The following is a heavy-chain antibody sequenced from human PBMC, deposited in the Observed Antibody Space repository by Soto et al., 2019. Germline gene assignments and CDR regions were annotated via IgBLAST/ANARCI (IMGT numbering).Heavy chain of an antibody. CDR3: ASSASPDAY. CDR1: GFIFSSYS. J-gene: IGHJ4*02. CDR2: INSGSTSI. V-gene: IGHV3-48*01. D-gene: IGHD1-26*01. Sequence: EVQLVESGGGLVQPGGSLRLSCVASGFIFSSYSMNWVGQAPGKGLEWISYINSGSTSIYYADSVKGRFTISRDNAKNSLYLQMNSLRAEDTAVYYCASSASPDAYWGQGTLVTVSS.